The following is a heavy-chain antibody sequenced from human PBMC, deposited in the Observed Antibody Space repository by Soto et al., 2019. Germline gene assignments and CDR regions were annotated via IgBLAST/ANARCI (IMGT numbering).Heavy chain of an antibody. CDR2: ISSSSSTI. V-gene: IGHV3-48*01. CDR1: GFTFSSYS. CDR3: ARAPLTGTGDY. J-gene: IGHJ4*02. D-gene: IGHD2-8*02. Sequence: GGSLRLSCAASGFTFSSYSMNWVRQAPGKGLEWVSYISSSSSTIYYADSVKGRFTISRDNAKNSLYLQMNSLRAEDTAVYYCARAPLTGTGDYWGQGTLVTVSS.